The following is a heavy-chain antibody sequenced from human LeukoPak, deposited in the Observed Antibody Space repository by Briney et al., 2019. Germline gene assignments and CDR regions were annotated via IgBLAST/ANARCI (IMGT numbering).Heavy chain of an antibody. V-gene: IGHV4-59*12. Sequence: SETLSLTCTVSGGSISSYYWSWIRQPPGKGLEWIGYIYYSGSTNYNPSLKSRVTISVDTSKNQFSLKLSSVTAADTAVYYCARLDGSGSYYTFDYWGQGTLVTVSS. CDR1: GGSISSYY. CDR2: IYYSGST. J-gene: IGHJ4*02. CDR3: ARLDGSGSYYTFDY. D-gene: IGHD3-10*01.